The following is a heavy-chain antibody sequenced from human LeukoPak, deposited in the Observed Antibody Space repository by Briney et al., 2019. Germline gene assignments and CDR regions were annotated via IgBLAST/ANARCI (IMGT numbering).Heavy chain of an antibody. CDR3: ARESYYYDSSGYLYFFDY. CDR2: IYYSGST. D-gene: IGHD3-22*01. V-gene: IGHV4-59*06. J-gene: IGHJ4*02. Sequence: SETLSLTGTVSGGSISSYYWSWIRQHPGKGLEWIGYIYYSGSTYYNPSLKSRVTISVDTSKNQFSLKLSSVTAADTAVYYCARESYYYDSSGYLYFFDYWGQGTLVTVSS. CDR1: GGSISSYY.